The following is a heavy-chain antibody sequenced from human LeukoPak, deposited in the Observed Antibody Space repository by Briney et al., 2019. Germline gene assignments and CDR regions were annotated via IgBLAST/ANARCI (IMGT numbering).Heavy chain of an antibody. Sequence: PSETLSLTCAVYGGSFSGYYWSWIRQPPGKGLEWIGEINHSGSTNYNPSLKSRVAISVDTSKNQFSLKLSSVTAADTAVYYCARGARVVPAAMGWFDPWGQGTLVTVSS. V-gene: IGHV4-34*01. CDR3: ARGARVVPAAMGWFDP. CDR2: INHSGST. J-gene: IGHJ5*02. CDR1: GGSFSGYY. D-gene: IGHD2-2*01.